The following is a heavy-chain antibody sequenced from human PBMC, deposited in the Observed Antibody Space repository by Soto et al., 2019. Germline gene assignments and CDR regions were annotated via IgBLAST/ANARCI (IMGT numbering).Heavy chain of an antibody. V-gene: IGHV1-8*01. J-gene: IGHJ6*02. CDR2: MNPNSGNT. D-gene: IGHD1-20*01. CDR1: GYTFTSYD. CDR3: ARSNPNWNYYYGMDV. Sequence: ASVKVSCKASGYTFTSYDINWVRQATGQGLEWMGWMNPNSGNTGYAQKFQGRVTMTRNTSISTAYMELSSLRSEDTAVYYCARSNPNWNYYYGMDVWGQRTTVTVSS.